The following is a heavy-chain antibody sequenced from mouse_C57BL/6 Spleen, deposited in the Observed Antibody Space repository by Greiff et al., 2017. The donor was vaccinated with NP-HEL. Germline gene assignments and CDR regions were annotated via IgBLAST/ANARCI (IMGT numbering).Heavy chain of an antibody. CDR1: GFSLTSYG. CDR3: ASITTKRAY. D-gene: IGHD1-2*01. Sequence: VKLMESGPGLVAPSQSLSITCTVSGFSLTSYGVDWVRQSPGKGLEWLGVIWGVGSTNYNSALKSRLSNSKDNSKSQVFLKMNSLQTDDTAMYYCASITTKRAYWGQGTLVTVSA. J-gene: IGHJ3*01. V-gene: IGHV2-6*01. CDR2: IWGVGST.